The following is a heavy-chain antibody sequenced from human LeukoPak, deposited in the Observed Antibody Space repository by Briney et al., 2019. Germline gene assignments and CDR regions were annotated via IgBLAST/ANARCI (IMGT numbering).Heavy chain of an antibody. D-gene: IGHD1-26*01. CDR1: GFSFSNTW. V-gene: IGHV3-7*01. CDR2: IKQDGSTK. Sequence: AGGSLRLSCAASGFSFSNTWMAWVRLAPGKGLEWVANIKQDGSTKQYVDSVKGRFTISRDNAKNSLYLQMNSLRAEDTALYYCARDQTGSLDYWGQGTLVTVSS. J-gene: IGHJ4*02. CDR3: ARDQTGSLDY.